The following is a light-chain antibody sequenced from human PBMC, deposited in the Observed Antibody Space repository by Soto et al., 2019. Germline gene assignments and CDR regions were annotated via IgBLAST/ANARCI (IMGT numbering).Light chain of an antibody. CDR3: GTWDSSLIAGV. J-gene: IGLJ3*02. CDR1: SSNVGNNF. V-gene: IGLV1-51*01. Sequence: QAVVTQPPSVSAAPGQKVTISCSGSSSNVGNNFVSWYQHLPGTAPKLIIYDNNKRPSGIPDRFSGTKSGTSATLGITGLQTGDEADYYCGTWDSSLIAGVFGGGTKLTVL. CDR2: DNN.